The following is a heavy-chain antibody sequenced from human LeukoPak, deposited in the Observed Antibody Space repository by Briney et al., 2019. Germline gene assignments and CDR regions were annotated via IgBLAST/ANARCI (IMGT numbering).Heavy chain of an antibody. CDR3: ARHRASSGWLFDY. Sequence: PGESLKISCKGSGYSSTSYWIGWVRRLPGKGLGWLVIIYPGDSDTRYSPSFQGQVTISADKSISTAYLQWSSLKASDTAMYYCARHRASSGWLFDYWGQGTLVTVSS. CDR2: IYPGDSDT. J-gene: IGHJ4*02. CDR1: GYSSTSYW. D-gene: IGHD6-19*01. V-gene: IGHV5-51*01.